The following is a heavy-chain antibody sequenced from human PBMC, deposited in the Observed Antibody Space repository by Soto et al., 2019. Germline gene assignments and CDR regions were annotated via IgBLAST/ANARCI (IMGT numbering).Heavy chain of an antibody. Sequence: EVQLVESGGGVVQPGGSLRLSCAASGFNFGTNWMHWVLQAPGKGLELVSRTNSDGRTTNYADSVKGRFTVSRDNAKNTLYLQMNSLRAEDTAVYYCATAEVDYWGPGTLVTVSS. CDR1: GFNFGTNW. CDR2: TNSDGRTT. J-gene: IGHJ4*02. V-gene: IGHV3-74*01. CDR3: ATAEVDY.